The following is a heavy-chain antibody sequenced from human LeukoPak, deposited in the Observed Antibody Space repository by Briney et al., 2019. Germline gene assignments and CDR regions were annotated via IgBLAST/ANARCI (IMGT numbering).Heavy chain of an antibody. Sequence: SVKVSCKASGGTFSSYAISWVRQAPGQGLEWMGGIIPIFGTANYAQKFQGRVTITADESTSTAYMELSSLRSEDTAVYYCAILEMATSEDVDYWGQGTLVTVSS. CDR1: GGTFSSYA. J-gene: IGHJ4*02. CDR3: AILEMATSEDVDY. CDR2: IIPIFGTA. D-gene: IGHD5-24*01. V-gene: IGHV1-69*13.